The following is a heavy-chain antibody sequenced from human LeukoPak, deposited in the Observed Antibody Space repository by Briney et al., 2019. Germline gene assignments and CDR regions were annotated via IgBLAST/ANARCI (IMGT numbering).Heavy chain of an antibody. J-gene: IGHJ6*02. V-gene: IGHV3-21*01. CDR2: ISSSSSYI. Sequence: GGSLRLSCAASGFTFSSYTMNWVRQAPGKGLEWVSSISSSSSYIYYADSVKGRFTISRDNAKNSLYLQVNSLRAEDTAVYYCVRGSTDWNGMDVWGQGTTVTVSS. CDR1: GFTFSSYT. CDR3: VRGSTDWNGMDV. D-gene: IGHD6-19*01.